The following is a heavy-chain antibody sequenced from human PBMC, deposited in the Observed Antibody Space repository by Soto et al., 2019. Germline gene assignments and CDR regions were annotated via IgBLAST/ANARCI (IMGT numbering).Heavy chain of an antibody. CDR2: IMPVFRRP. Sequence: QVQLVQSGAEVKKPGSPVKVSCKASGGTFRTSAISWVRQAPGQGLEWVGGIMPVFRRPKYAQNFQGRVTISADESTSTAYMELSSLRSDDTAVYYCARDKDRPQLGGNYYYILDVWGQGTAVTVSS. CDR3: ARDKDRPQLGGNYYYILDV. D-gene: IGHD3-3*02. V-gene: IGHV1-69*12. CDR1: GGTFRTSA. J-gene: IGHJ6*02.